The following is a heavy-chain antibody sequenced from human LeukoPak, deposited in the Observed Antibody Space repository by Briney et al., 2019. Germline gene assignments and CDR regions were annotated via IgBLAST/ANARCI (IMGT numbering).Heavy chain of an antibody. CDR3: AKVIQLTNPHQPNWFDP. J-gene: IGHJ5*02. V-gene: IGHV3-23*01. D-gene: IGHD5-18*01. CDR1: GFTFSSYA. CDR2: ISGSGGST. Sequence: GGSLRLSCAASGFTFSSYAMSWVRQAPGKGLEWVSAISGSGGSTYYADSVKGRFTISRDNSKNTLYLQMNSLRAEDTAVYYCAKVIQLTNPHQPNWFDPWGQGTLVTVSS.